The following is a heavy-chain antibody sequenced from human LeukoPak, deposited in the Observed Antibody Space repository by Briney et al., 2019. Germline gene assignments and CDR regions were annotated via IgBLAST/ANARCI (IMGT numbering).Heavy chain of an antibody. Sequence: SETPSLTCTVSGGSISSYYWSWIRQPPGKGLEWIGYIYYRWSTNYNPSLKSRVTISVDTSKNQFSLKLSSVTAADTAVYYCAREQITRIVGGGFDHWGQGTLVTVSS. CDR3: AREQITRIVGGGFDH. CDR2: IYYRWST. J-gene: IGHJ5*02. CDR1: GGSISSYY. V-gene: IGHV4-59*01. D-gene: IGHD3-22*01.